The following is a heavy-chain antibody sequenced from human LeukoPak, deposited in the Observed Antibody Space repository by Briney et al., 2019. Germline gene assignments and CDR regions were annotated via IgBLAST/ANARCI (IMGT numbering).Heavy chain of an antibody. V-gene: IGHV4-39*07. CDR2: IYYSGST. CDR3: ARDGFGYYDILTGYYDKQNWFDP. Sequence: SETLSLTCTVSGGSISSSSYYWGWIRQPPGKGLEWIGSIYYSGSTYYNPSLKSRVTISVDTSKNQFSLKLSSVTAADTAVYYCARDGFGYYDILTGYYDKQNWFDPWGQGTLVTVSS. D-gene: IGHD3-9*01. J-gene: IGHJ5*02. CDR1: GGSISSSSYY.